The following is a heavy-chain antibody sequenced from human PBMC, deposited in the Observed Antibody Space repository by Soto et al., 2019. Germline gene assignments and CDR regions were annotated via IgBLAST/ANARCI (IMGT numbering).Heavy chain of an antibody. Sequence: GGSLRLSCAASGFTFSSYEMNWVRQAPGKGLEWVSYISSSGSTIYYADSVKGRLTISRDNAKNSLYLQMNSLRAEDTAVYYCARVLGTSPAFDYWGQGTLVTVSS. CDR1: GFTFSSYE. J-gene: IGHJ4*02. D-gene: IGHD3-3*02. CDR3: ARVLGTSPAFDY. CDR2: ISSSGSTI. V-gene: IGHV3-48*03.